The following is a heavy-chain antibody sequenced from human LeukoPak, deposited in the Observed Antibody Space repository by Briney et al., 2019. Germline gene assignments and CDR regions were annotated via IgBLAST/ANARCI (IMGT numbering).Heavy chain of an antibody. J-gene: IGHJ4*02. CDR1: EFTFNRSW. Sequence: GGSLRLSCAASEFTFNRSWMNWVRQAPGKGLEWVANMDPSGSHKRYVDSVKGRFTISKDNPGTSLYLDMYDLRAEDTAIYYCAISASGNDWGQGCLLSVSS. CDR3: AISASGND. V-gene: IGHV3-7*01. D-gene: IGHD3-10*01. CDR2: MDPSGSHK.